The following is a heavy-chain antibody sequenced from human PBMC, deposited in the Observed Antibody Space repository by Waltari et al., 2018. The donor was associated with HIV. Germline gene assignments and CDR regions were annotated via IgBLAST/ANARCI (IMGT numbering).Heavy chain of an antibody. V-gene: IGHV3-23*01. CDR2: ISGSGGST. D-gene: IGHD2-2*01. J-gene: IGHJ4*02. CDR1: GFTFSSYA. Sequence: EVQLLESGGGLVQPGGSLRLSCAASGFTFSSYAMSWVRQAPGKGLEWVSAISGSGGSTYYADSVKGRFTISRDNSKNTLYLQMNSLRDEDTAVYYCAIAGADCSSTSCPVDYWGQGTLVTVSS. CDR3: AIAGADCSSTSCPVDY.